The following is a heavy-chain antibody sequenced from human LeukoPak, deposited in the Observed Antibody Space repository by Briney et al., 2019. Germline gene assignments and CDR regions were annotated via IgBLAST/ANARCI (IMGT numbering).Heavy chain of an antibody. CDR2: IIPIFGTA. Sequence: SVKVSCKASGGTFSSYAISWVRQAPGQGLEWMGRIIPIFGTANYAQKFQGRVTITTDESTSTAYMELSSLRSEDTAVYYCARAVYYDSSGYLYWGQGTLVTVSS. V-gene: IGHV1-69*05. J-gene: IGHJ4*02. CDR3: ARAVYYDSSGYLY. CDR1: GGTFSSYA. D-gene: IGHD3-22*01.